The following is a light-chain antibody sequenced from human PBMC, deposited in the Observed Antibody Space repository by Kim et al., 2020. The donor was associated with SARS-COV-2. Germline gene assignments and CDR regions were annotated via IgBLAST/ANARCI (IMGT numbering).Light chain of an antibody. J-gene: IGLJ1*01. V-gene: IGLV1-47*01. Sequence: HXVIISGSRKHSRIGSLYLSCYPLFPGTTPRLLISWNSLRPLGVPDRFSGSTSVTSASLTICGLRSEDEADYYCASWDDSLTPLYVFATGTKVTVL. CDR3: ASWDDSLTPLYV. CDR2: WNS. CDR1: HSRIGSLY.